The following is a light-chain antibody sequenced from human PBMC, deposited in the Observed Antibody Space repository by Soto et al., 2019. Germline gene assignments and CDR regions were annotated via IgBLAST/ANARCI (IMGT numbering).Light chain of an antibody. CDR1: QSVHSW. V-gene: IGKV1-5*03. CDR3: QPYNTYPWT. Sequence: DIQMTQSPSTLSTSVGDTVTITCRASQSVHSWLAWYQQKPGKAPKLLIYKASSLESGVPSRFSGSGSGTEFTLPINNLQPDDFATYFCQPYNTYPWTFGQGTKVEIK. CDR2: KAS. J-gene: IGKJ1*01.